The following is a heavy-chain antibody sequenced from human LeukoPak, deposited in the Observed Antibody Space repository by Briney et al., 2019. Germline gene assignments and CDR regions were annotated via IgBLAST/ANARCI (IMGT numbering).Heavy chain of an antibody. CDR3: ARDYVGDNWFDP. Sequence: ASVKVSCKASGYTFTDYYMHWVRQAPGQGLEWMGWISPNSGGTNYAQKFQGRVTMTRDTSISTAYMDLSRLRSDDTAVYYCARDYVGDNWFDPWGQGTLVTVSS. CDR2: ISPNSGGT. V-gene: IGHV1-2*02. D-gene: IGHD3-16*01. J-gene: IGHJ5*02. CDR1: GYTFTDYY.